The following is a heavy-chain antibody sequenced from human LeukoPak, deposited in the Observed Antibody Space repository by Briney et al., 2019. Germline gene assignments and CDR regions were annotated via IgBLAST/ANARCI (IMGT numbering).Heavy chain of an antibody. Sequence: GGSLRLSCAASGFSVSSSFMSWVRQAPGKGLEWVAAIASNGGSEYYADSVKGRFTISRDNSKNTLFLQMNSLRPDDTAVYYCAKRGHYSINWYHYFDYWGQGTLVTVSS. CDR1: GFSVSSSF. CDR3: AKRGHYSINWYHYFDY. J-gene: IGHJ4*02. D-gene: IGHD6-13*01. V-gene: IGHV3-30*18. CDR2: IASNGGSE.